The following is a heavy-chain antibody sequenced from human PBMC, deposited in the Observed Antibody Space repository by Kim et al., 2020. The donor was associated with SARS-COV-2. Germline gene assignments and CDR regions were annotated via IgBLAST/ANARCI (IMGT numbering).Heavy chain of an antibody. CDR2: T. Sequence: TNSAQRFQGRVTMTRDTSISTGYMELSRLTSDDTAVYYCVRVGGTGAMDYWGQGTLVTVSS. CDR3: VRVGGTGAMDY. V-gene: IGHV1-2*02. J-gene: IGHJ4*02. D-gene: IGHD1-7*01.